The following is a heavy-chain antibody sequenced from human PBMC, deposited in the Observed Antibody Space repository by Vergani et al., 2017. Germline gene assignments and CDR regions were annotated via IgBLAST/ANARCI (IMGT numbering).Heavy chain of an antibody. CDR3: ARVAPSNSEVTPTAFDV. Sequence: QVHLVQSGAEVKKPGSSVKVSCKASGGTFSSYAINWVRQAPGQGLEWMGRIIPMFATANYAQKFQGRVTITADESTSTAYMELSSLRSDDTAVYFCARVAPSNSEVTPTAFDVWGQGTMVTVSS. D-gene: IGHD1-1*01. CDR1: GGTFSSYA. CDR2: IIPMFATA. J-gene: IGHJ3*01. V-gene: IGHV1-69*13.